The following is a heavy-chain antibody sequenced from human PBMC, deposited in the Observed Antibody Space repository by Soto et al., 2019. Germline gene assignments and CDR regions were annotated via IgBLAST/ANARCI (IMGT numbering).Heavy chain of an antibody. CDR2: INQDGSQK. D-gene: IGHD3-3*01. CDR3: ARVWNNGRFDY. V-gene: IGHV3-7*01. J-gene: IGHJ4*02. CDR1: GFTFSSYW. Sequence: PVGSLRLSCAASGFTFSSYWMSWVRQAPGKGLEWVASINQDGSQKRYLDSVKGRVTISRDNAENSLYVQMHSLRAEDTAVYYCARVWNNGRFDYCGQGTLVTVSS.